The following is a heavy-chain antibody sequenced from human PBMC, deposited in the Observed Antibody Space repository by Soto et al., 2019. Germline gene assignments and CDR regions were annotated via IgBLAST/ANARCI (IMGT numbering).Heavy chain of an antibody. Sequence: QGQLVQSGAEVKKPGASVKVSCKASGYDFIDHYIHWLRQAPGQGLEWMGWINPNGGGAKYAQKFQGRITMTGDTSITTVYMSLSGLTSDDTALYYCARDPNPYFGPGSLHGFFDFWGQGTQVTVSS. D-gene: IGHD3-10*01. CDR2: INPNGGGA. J-gene: IGHJ4*02. V-gene: IGHV1-2*02. CDR1: GYDFIDHY. CDR3: ARDPNPYFGPGSLHGFFDF.